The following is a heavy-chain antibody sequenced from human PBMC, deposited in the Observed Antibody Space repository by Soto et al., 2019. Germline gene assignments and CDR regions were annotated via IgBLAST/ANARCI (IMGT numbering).Heavy chain of an antibody. V-gene: IGHV3-21*01. Sequence: GGSLRLSCAASGFTFSSYSMNWVRQAPGKGLEWVSSISSSSYIYYADSVKGRFTISRDNAKNSLYLQMNSLRAEDTAVYYCARDYDFWSGYYTGRQNWFDPWGQGTLVTVSS. D-gene: IGHD3-3*01. CDR3: ARDYDFWSGYYTGRQNWFDP. CDR2: ISSSSYI. CDR1: GFTFSSYS. J-gene: IGHJ5*02.